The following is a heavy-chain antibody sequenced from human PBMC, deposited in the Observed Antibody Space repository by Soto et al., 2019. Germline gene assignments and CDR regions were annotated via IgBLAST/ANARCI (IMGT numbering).Heavy chain of an antibody. CDR3: AREPVCTATDCYAVDA. CDR2: IYFRGSI. CDR1: GVSISSSDYA. J-gene: IGHJ5*02. Sequence: QVQLQDEGPGLVKPSQTLSLTCNVSGVSISSSDYAWSWIRQSPRKGLEWIAYIYFRGSIHYIPSFRSRATISRDTYTIQLFLSLTSVNAADTYFYDCAREPVCTATDCYAVDAWGQGRLVTVSS. V-gene: IGHV4-30-4*01. D-gene: IGHD2-2*01.